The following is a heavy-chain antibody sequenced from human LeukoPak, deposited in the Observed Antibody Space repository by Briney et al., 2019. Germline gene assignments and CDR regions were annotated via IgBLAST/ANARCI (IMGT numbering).Heavy chain of an antibody. CDR3: AREESGSSGWYDY. Sequence: PGRSLRLSCAASGFTFSSYGMHWVRQAPGKGLEWVAVIWYDGSNKYYADSVKGRFTISRDNSKNTLYLQMNSLRAEDTAVYYCAREESGSSGWYDYWGQGTLVTVSS. D-gene: IGHD6-19*01. V-gene: IGHV3-33*01. CDR2: IWYDGSNK. CDR1: GFTFSSYG. J-gene: IGHJ4*02.